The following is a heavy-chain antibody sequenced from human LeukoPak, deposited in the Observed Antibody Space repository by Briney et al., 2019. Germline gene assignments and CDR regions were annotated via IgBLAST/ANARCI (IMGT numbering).Heavy chain of an antibody. D-gene: IGHD2/OR15-2a*01. J-gene: IGHJ5*02. CDR1: GVSIKNYY. Sequence: SETLSLTCSVSGVSIKNYYWSWIRQPPGKGLEWIANIYYAGSSNYNPSLKSRVSVSIDASKNHLSLKLTSVTAADTAIYYCARQAVIIPTGMEGPWFDPWGQGTLVAVSS. V-gene: IGHV4-59*08. CDR3: ARQAVIIPTGMEGPWFDP. CDR2: IYYAGSS.